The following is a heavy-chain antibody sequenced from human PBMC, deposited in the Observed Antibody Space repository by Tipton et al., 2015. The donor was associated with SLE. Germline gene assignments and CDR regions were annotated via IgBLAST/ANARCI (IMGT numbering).Heavy chain of an antibody. CDR3: ARGGTYHDSSGNIDY. V-gene: IGHV4-61*01. D-gene: IGHD3-22*01. CDR1: GGSVSSGFFY. CDR2: VYDIEFT. Sequence: TLSLTCTVSGGSVSSGFFYWSWIRQPPGKGLEWIGYVYDIEFTNYNPSLKSRVTISLDTSKNQFSLKLSSVTAADTAVYYCARGGTYHDSSGNIDYWGQGTLVTASS. J-gene: IGHJ4*02.